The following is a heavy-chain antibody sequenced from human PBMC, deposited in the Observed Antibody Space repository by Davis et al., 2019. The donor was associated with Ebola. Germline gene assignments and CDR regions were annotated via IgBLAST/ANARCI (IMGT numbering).Heavy chain of an antibody. J-gene: IGHJ4*02. Sequence: PSETLSLTCTVSGGSVSSGSYYWSWIRQPPGKGLEWIGYVFYSGSTNYNPSLESRVTISIDTSKNQFSLNLRSVTAADTAVYYCARGDGDYADYWGQGTLVTVSS. V-gene: IGHV4-61*01. CDR3: ARGDGDYADY. CDR2: VFYSGST. CDR1: GGSVSSGSYY. D-gene: IGHD4-17*01.